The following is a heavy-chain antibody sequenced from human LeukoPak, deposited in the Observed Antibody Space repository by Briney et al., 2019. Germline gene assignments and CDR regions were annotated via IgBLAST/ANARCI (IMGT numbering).Heavy chain of an antibody. V-gene: IGHV3-48*02. CDR1: GFTSSTYS. Sequence: GGSLRLPCAAAGFTSSTYSMTWVSQAPGKGMEWVSYISSSSSTISYADSVKGRFTISRDNAKNSLYLQMNSLRDEDTAVYYCASSDGGYDLRPTNELFDIWGQGTMVTVSS. CDR3: ASSDGGYDLRPTNELFDI. J-gene: IGHJ3*02. CDR2: ISSSSSTI. D-gene: IGHD5-12*01.